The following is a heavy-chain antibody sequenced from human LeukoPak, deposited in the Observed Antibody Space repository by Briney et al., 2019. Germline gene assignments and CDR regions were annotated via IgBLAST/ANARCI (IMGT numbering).Heavy chain of an antibody. CDR1: GGSFSGYY. V-gene: IGHV4-34*01. CDR3: ARGHISRYSYGAPFSY. Sequence: SETLSLTCAVYGGSFSGYYLSWIRQPPGKGLEWIGEINHSGSTNYNPSLKSRVTISVDTSKNQFSLKLSSVTAADTAVYYCARGHISRYSYGAPFSYWGQGTLVTVSS. D-gene: IGHD5-18*01. J-gene: IGHJ4*02. CDR2: INHSGST.